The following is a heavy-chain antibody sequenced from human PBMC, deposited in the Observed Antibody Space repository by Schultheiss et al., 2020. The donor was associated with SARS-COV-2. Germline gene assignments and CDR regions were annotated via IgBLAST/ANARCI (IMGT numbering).Heavy chain of an antibody. D-gene: IGHD2-21*02. CDR1: GGSISSYY. J-gene: IGHJ6*02. Sequence: SETLSLTCTVSGGSISSYYWSWIRQPPGKGLEWIGYIYYSGSTYYNPSLKSRVTISVDTSKNQFSLKLSSVTAADTAVYYCARGLDLGGDAYGMDVWGQGTTVTVSS. CDR2: IYYSGST. CDR3: ARGLDLGGDAYGMDV. V-gene: IGHV4-59*01.